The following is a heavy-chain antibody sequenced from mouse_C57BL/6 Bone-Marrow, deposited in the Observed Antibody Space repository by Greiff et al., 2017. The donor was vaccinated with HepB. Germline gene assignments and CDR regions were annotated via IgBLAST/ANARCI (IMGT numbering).Heavy chain of an antibody. CDR1: GYTFTDYY. V-gene: IGHV1-19*01. D-gene: IGHD1-1*01. CDR2: INPYNGGT. CDR3: GGITTVVDY. Sequence: VQLKQSGPVLVKPGASVKMSCKASGYTFTDYYMNWVKQSHGKSLEWIGVINPYNGGTSYNQKFKGKATLTVDKSSSTAYMELNSLTSEDSAVYYCGGITTVVDYWGQGTSVTVSS. J-gene: IGHJ4*01.